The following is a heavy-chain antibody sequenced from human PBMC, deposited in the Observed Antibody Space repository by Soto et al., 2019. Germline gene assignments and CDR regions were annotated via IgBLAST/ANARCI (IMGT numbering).Heavy chain of an antibody. Sequence: GGSLRLSCAASGFIFNSYWMHWVRQAPGKGLVWVSRINSDGSSTSYADSVKGRFTISRDSSKNTVSLEMTSLRAEDTAVYYCAKGGRQWLVTSDFNYWGQGALVTVSS. CDR2: INSDGSST. CDR3: AKGGRQWLVTSDFNY. V-gene: IGHV3-74*01. D-gene: IGHD6-19*01. CDR1: GFIFNSYW. J-gene: IGHJ4*02.